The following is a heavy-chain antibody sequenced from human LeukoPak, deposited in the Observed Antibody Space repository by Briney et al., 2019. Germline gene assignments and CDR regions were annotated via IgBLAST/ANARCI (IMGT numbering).Heavy chain of an antibody. CDR1: VFTFSSYE. D-gene: IGHD3-10*01. Sequence: PGGALRLSCAASVFTFSSYEMNWVRQAPGKGLEGVSYISMRGVTIHYADSVKGRLTISRDTVKNSLYLQMNSLRAEDTAVYYCARVPLGEWGSGSYYNDFDYWGQGTLVTVSS. CDR2: ISMRGVTI. CDR3: ARVPLGEWGSGSYYNDFDY. J-gene: IGHJ4*02. V-gene: IGHV3-48*03.